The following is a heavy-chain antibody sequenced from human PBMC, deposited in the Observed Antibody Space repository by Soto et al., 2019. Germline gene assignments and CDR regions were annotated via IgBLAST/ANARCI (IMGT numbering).Heavy chain of an antibody. CDR1: GHTFTGHH. V-gene: IGHV1-2*02. J-gene: IGHJ4*02. D-gene: IGHD2-21*02. Sequence: QVQMVQSGAEVKKPGSSVKVSCKASGHTFTGHHMHWVRQAPGQGLEGMGLIDLDIGDTKYAQKFQGRFTSTSDKSITTAYMELRGLRSDDTAVYYCALEPTGTAGFDYWGQGTLVTVSS. CDR2: IDLDIGDT. CDR3: ALEPTGTAGFDY.